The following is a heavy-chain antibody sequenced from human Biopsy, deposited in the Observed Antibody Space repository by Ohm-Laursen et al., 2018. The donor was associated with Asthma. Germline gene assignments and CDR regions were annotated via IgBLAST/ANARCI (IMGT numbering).Heavy chain of an antibody. CDR3: ARHDHRWDTYADF. D-gene: IGHD2-2*01. CDR1: GASITSSAYY. V-gene: IGHV4-39*01. J-gene: IGHJ4*02. CDR2: MYCGETT. Sequence: GTLSLTCTVSGASITSSAYYWGWIRQPPGKGLEWIGSMYCGETTYYSPSLKSRVTISVGTSKNQFSLILSSVTAADTAVYYCARHDHRWDTYADFWGQGTLVTVSS.